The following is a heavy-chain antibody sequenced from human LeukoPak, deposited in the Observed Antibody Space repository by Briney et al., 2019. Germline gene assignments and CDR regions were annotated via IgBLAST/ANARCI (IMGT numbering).Heavy chain of an antibody. J-gene: IGHJ3*02. V-gene: IGHV4-31*03. CDR1: GGSISSGGYY. CDR2: IYYSGST. CDR3: ARTIVVVPAAMFVFDI. D-gene: IGHD2-2*01. Sequence: SETLSLTCTVSGGSISSGGYYWSWIRQHPGKGLEWIGYIYYSGSTYYNPSIKSRVTISVDTSKNQFSLNLSSVTAADTAVYYCARTIVVVPAAMFVFDIWGQGTMVTVSS.